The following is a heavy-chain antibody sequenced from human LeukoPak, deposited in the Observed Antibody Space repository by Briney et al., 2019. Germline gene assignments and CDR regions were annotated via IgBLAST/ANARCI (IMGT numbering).Heavy chain of an antibody. CDR3: ARRSFSARDSSGYSFDY. Sequence: GASVKVSCKASGGTFSNHAITWVRQAPGQGLEWMGGIIPIFGTANYAQKFQGRVTITADKSTSTAYMELSSLRSEDTAVYYCARRSFSARDSSGYSFDYWGQGTLVTVSS. V-gene: IGHV1-69*06. D-gene: IGHD3-22*01. J-gene: IGHJ4*02. CDR2: IIPIFGTA. CDR1: GGTFSNHA.